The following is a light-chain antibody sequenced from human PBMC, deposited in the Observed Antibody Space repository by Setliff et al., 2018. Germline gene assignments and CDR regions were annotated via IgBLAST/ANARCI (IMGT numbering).Light chain of an antibody. V-gene: IGLV2-14*01. CDR3: GSYARSSAPYA. J-gene: IGLJ1*01. CDR1: SSDVGAYNY. CDR2: AVN. Sequence: SALTQPASVSGYPGQSITISCAGTSSDVGAYNYVSWYQQNPGKAPKLLIYAVNNRPSGVSDRFSGSKSGNTASLTISGLQAEDEADYYCGSYARSSAPYAFGTGTKVTV.